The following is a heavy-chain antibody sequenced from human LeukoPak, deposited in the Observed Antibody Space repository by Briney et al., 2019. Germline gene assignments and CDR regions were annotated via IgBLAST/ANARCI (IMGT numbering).Heavy chain of an antibody. D-gene: IGHD1-26*01. CDR2: LSYDGSSK. CDR1: GLTFSNYA. CDR3: ARSRASTRNYFDY. J-gene: IGHJ4*02. Sequence: GRSLRLSCAASGLTFSNYAIHWVRQAPGKGLEWVADLSYDGSSKYFADSVKGRFTISRDTSKNTVYLQMNRLRPEDTAVYYCARSRASTRNYFDYWGQGTLVTVSS. V-gene: IGHV3-30*01.